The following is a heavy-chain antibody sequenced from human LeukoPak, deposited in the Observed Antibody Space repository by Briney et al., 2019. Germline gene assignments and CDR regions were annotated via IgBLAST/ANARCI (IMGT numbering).Heavy chain of an antibody. CDR3: ARDKGWEVHYMDV. V-gene: IGHV1-2*02. Sequence: ASVKVSCKASGYTFAGYYIHWVRQAPGQGLEWMGWINPRSGDTKYAQKFQDRITVTTDTSIITAYMELIRLRSDDTAMYYCARDKGWEVHYMDVWGTGTTVTISS. CDR2: INPRSGDT. J-gene: IGHJ6*03. CDR1: GYTFAGYY. D-gene: IGHD1-26*01.